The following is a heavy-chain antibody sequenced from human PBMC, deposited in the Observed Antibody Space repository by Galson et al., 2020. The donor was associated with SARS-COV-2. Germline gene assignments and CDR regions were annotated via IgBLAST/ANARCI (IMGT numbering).Heavy chain of an antibody. CDR2: INPNSGGT. J-gene: IGHJ6*02. V-gene: IGHV1-2*02. CDR1: GYTFTGYY. Sequence: ASVKVSCKASGYTFTGYYMHWVRQAPGQGLEWMGWINPNSGGTNYAQKFQGRVTMTRDTSISTAYMELSRLRSDDTAVYYCARAYMVRGVIVPEGNYYYDYSRDVWGQGTTVTVSS. CDR3: ARAYMVRGVIVPEGNYYYDYSRDV. D-gene: IGHD3-10*01.